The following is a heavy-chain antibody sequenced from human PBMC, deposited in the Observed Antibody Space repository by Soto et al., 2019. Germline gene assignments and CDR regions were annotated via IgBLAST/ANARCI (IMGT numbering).Heavy chain of an antibody. J-gene: IGHJ4*02. CDR2: MSGGGDTT. CDR3: AKWHTYYYDSRGFSWFDC. V-gene: IGHV3-23*01. D-gene: IGHD3-22*01. CDR1: GFTFSSYA. Sequence: EVQLLESGGGLVQPGGSLRLSCAASGFTFSSYAMTWVRQAPGKGLEWVSAMSGGGDTTYYADSVKGRFTISRDNSRNTLYLQMNSLRAEDTAAYYCAKWHTYYYDSRGFSWFDCWGRGTLVTVSS.